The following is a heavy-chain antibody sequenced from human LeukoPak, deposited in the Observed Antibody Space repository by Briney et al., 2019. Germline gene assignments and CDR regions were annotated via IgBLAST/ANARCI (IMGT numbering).Heavy chain of an antibody. J-gene: IGHJ2*01. CDR2: IYPGDSDT. V-gene: IGHV5-51*01. CDR1: GYSFTSYW. Sequence: GESLKISCKGSGYSFTSYWIGWVRQMPGKGLEWMGIIYPGDSDTRYSPSFQGQVTISADKSISTAYLQWSSLKASDTAMYYCARQRPADYGGAKSATGYFDLWGRGTLVTVSS. D-gene: IGHD4-23*01. CDR3: ARQRPADYGGAKSATGYFDL.